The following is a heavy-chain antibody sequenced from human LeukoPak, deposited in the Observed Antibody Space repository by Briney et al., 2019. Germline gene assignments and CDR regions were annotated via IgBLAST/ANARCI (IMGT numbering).Heavy chain of an antibody. Sequence: KASETLSLTCTVSGGSISSYYWSWIRQPPGKGLEWIGYIYYSGSTNYNPSLKSRVTISVDTSKNQFSLKLSSVTAADTAVYYCASTHYSGYDYYYGMDVWGQGTTVTVSS. CDR1: GGSISSYY. V-gene: IGHV4-59*01. D-gene: IGHD5-12*01. J-gene: IGHJ6*02. CDR3: ASTHYSGYDYYYGMDV. CDR2: IYYSGST.